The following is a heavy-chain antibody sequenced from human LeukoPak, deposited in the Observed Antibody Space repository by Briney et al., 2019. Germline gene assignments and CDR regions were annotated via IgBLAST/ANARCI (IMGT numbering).Heavy chain of an antibody. CDR3: ARGDHPDCSSTSCYGAF. V-gene: IGHV1-69*06. Sequence: SVKVSCKASGGTFTTFAINWVRQAPGQGLEWMGGIIPIFSRANYAQKFQGRVTITADKATSISYMELTSLTSEDTAVYYCARGDHPDCSSTSCYGAFWGQGTLVTVSS. J-gene: IGHJ4*02. CDR1: GGTFTTFA. D-gene: IGHD2-2*01. CDR2: IIPIFSRA.